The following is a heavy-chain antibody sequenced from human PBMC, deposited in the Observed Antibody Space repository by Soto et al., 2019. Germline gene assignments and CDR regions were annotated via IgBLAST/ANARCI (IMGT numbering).Heavy chain of an antibody. V-gene: IGHV1-18*01. CDR2: ISAYNGNT. CDR1: GYSFTTYG. J-gene: IGHJ6*02. CDR3: AREGPAPYYYYGMDV. Sequence: QVQLVQSGGEVKKPGASVKVSCKTSGYSFTTYGISWVRQAPGQGLEWMGWISAYNGNTNYAQKIQDRVTMTTDTATSTAYRALRSLRSDDTAVYYCAREGPAPYYYYGMDVWGQGSTVTVSS.